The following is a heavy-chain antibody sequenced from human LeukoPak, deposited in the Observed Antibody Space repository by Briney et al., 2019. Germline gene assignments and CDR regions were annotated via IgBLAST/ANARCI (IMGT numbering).Heavy chain of an antibody. Sequence: GGSLRLSCAASGFTFSSYWMSWVHQAPGKGLEWVANIKQDGSEKYYVDSVKGRFTISRDNAKNSLYLQVNSLRAEDTAVYYCARVIHYYYYMDVWGKGTTVTVSS. J-gene: IGHJ6*03. CDR3: ARVIHYYYYMDV. V-gene: IGHV3-7*04. CDR2: IKQDGSEK. D-gene: IGHD3-16*02. CDR1: GFTFSSYW.